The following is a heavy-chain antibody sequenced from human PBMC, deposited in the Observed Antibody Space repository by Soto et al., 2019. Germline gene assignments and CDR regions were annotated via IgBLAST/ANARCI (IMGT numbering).Heavy chain of an antibody. CDR1: GYTFTSYG. J-gene: IGHJ4*02. Sequence: QVQLVQSGAEVKKPGASVKVSCKASGYTFTSYGISWVRQAPGQGLEWMGWISAYNGNTNYAQKLQGRGRITTDTPTSTAYMELRSLRSDDTAVYYCARDQFDSYGPKGGLDYWGQGTLVTVSS. D-gene: IGHD5-18*01. V-gene: IGHV1-18*01. CDR2: ISAYNGNT. CDR3: ARDQFDSYGPKGGLDY.